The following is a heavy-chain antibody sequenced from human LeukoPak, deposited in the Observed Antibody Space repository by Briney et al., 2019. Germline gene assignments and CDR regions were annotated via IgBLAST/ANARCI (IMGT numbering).Heavy chain of an antibody. Sequence: GGSLRLSCAASGFTFSSYWMSWVRQAPGKGLEWVANIKQDGSEKYYVDSVKGRFTISRDNAKNSLYLQMNSLRAEDTAVYYCARDRSSSWYYYYYGMDVWGQGTTVTVSS. CDR3: ARDRSSSWYYYYYGMDV. J-gene: IGHJ6*02. CDR2: IKQDGSEK. D-gene: IGHD6-13*01. V-gene: IGHV3-7*01. CDR1: GFTFSSYW.